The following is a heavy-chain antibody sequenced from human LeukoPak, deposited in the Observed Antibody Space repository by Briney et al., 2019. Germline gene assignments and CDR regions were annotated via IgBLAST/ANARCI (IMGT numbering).Heavy chain of an antibody. CDR2: IKQDGSEK. J-gene: IGHJ4*02. V-gene: IGHV3-7*01. CDR1: GFTFSSYW. D-gene: IGHD2-15*01. CDR3: AREKSDCSGGSCYSVFDY. Sequence: PGGSLRLSCVASGFTFSSYWMSWVRQAPGKGLEWVANIKQDGSEKYYVDSVKGRFTISRDNAKNSLYLQMNSLRAEDTAVYYCAREKSDCSGGSCYSVFDYWGQGTLVTVSS.